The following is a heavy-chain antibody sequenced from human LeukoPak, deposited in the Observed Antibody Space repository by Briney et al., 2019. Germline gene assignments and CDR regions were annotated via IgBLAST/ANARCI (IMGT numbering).Heavy chain of an antibody. J-gene: IGHJ4*02. CDR1: GFTFDDYA. CDR3: AKDIIGSSSFLFDY. V-gene: IGHV3-9*01. CDR2: ISWNSGSI. D-gene: IGHD6-13*01. Sequence: GGSLRLSCAASGFTFDDYAMHWVRQAPGKGLEWVSGISWNSGSIGYADSVKGRFTISRDNAKNSLYLQMNSLRAEDTALYYCAKDIIGSSSFLFDYWGQGTLVTVSS.